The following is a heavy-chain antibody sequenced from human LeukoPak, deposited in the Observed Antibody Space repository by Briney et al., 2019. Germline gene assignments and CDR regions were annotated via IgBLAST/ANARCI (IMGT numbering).Heavy chain of an antibody. CDR3: AREEGPFDF. CDR1: GFTFRDYY. CDR2: ISSSDSTI. J-gene: IGHJ4*02. Sequence: GGSLRLSCAASGFTFRDYYMSWIRQAPGKGLECVSYISSSDSTIHYADSVKGRFTISRDNAKNSLYLQMNSLRPEDTAVYFCAREEGPFDFWGQGTLVTVSS. V-gene: IGHV3-11*04.